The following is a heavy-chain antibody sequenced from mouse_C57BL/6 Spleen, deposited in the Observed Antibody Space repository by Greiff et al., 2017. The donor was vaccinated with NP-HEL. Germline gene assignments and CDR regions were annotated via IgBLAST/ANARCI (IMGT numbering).Heavy chain of an antibody. D-gene: IGHD2-4*01. Sequence: DVKLVESGGGLVKPGASLKLSCAASGFTFSSYSMSWVRQTPGKRLEWVATISDGGGYTYYPDNVKGRFTISRDNAKNNLYLQMSHLKSEDTAMDYCARDRNYDDGGFAYWGQGTLVTV. CDR3: ARDRNYDDGGFAY. J-gene: IGHJ3*01. V-gene: IGHV5-4*01. CDR1: GFTFSSYS. CDR2: ISDGGGYT.